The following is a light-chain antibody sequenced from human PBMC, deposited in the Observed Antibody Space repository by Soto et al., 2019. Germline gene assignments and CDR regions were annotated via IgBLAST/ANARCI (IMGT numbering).Light chain of an antibody. V-gene: IGKV1-13*02. CDR3: QQFNSYPPLT. Sequence: AIQLTQSPSSLSASVGDRVTITCRASPGISSALAWYQQKPGKAPKLLISDASSLESGVPSRFSGSGSGTDFTLTISSLQPDDFATYYCQQFNSYPPLTFGGGTKVEIK. CDR1: PGISSA. CDR2: DAS. J-gene: IGKJ4*01.